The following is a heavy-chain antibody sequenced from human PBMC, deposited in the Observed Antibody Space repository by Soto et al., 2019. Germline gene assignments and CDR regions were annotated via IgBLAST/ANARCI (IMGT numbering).Heavy chain of an antibody. CDR2: IWYDGSNK. V-gene: IGHV3-33*01. Sequence: QVQLVESGGGVVQPGRSLRLSCAASGFTFRSYGMHWVRQAPGKGLEWVAVIWYDGSNKYYADSVKGRFTISRDNSKNTLYLQMNSLRAEDTAVYYCARDMDWYFDLWGRGTLVTVSS. D-gene: IGHD3-10*01. CDR3: ARDMDWYFDL. CDR1: GFTFRSYG. J-gene: IGHJ2*01.